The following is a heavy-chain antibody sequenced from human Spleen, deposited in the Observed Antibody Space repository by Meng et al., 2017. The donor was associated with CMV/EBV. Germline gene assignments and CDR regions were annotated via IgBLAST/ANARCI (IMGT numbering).Heavy chain of an antibody. D-gene: IGHD3-3*01. CDR1: GYTFTSYD. CDR3: AREPHWSGPHDYYGMDV. Sequence: ASVKVSCKASGYTFTSYDINWVRQATGQGLEWMGWMNPNSGNTGYAQKFQGRVTMTRNTSISTAYMELSSLRSEDTAVYYCAREPHWSGPHDYYGMDVWGQGTTVTVSS. CDR2: MNPNSGNT. V-gene: IGHV1-8*01. J-gene: IGHJ6*02.